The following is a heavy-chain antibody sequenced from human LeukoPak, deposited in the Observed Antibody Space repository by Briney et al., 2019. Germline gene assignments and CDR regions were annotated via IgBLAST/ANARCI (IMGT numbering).Heavy chain of an antibody. CDR2: INSEGGRT. CDR3: VKGDNYYYYYGMDV. V-gene: IGHV3-64D*06. Sequence: GGSLRLSCSGSGFTFSSYAMHWVRQAPGKGLEYVSAINSEGGRTYYADSVKGRFSISRDNSKNTLWLQMGSLRPEDTAVYYCVKGDNYYYYYGMDVWGQGTTVTVSS. J-gene: IGHJ6*02. CDR1: GFTFSSYA.